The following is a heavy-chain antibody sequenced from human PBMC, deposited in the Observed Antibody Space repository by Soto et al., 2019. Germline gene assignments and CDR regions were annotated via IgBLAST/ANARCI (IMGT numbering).Heavy chain of an antibody. J-gene: IGHJ2*01. D-gene: IGHD2-2*01. CDR1: GFTFINYA. Sequence: EVQLLESGGGLVQPGGSLRLSCAGSGFTFINYAMNWFRQAPGKGLEWVSSISGGGDATFFADSVRGRFTISRDNSKNTVTLQMNSLGVDDTAGYYCARKILGSTSRPNYWYFDLWGRGTLVTVSS. CDR3: ARKILGSTSRPNYWYFDL. V-gene: IGHV3-23*01. CDR2: ISGGGDAT.